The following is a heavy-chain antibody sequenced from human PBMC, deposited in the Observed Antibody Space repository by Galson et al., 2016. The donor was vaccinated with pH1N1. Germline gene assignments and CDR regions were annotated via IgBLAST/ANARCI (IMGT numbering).Heavy chain of an antibody. CDR2: ISGRGGNI. J-gene: IGHJ3*01. D-gene: IGHD3-10*01. CDR3: AKDRSQEFLHLPMAGFDV. CDR1: GFTFKNYV. Sequence: SLRLSCAASGFTFKNYVMSWVRQGPGKGLEWVSGISGRGGNIYYGDSVKGRFTISRDNFKNTLYLEMKNLRADDTAIYYCAKDRSQEFLHLPMAGFDVWGQGIMVTVSA. V-gene: IGHV3-23*01.